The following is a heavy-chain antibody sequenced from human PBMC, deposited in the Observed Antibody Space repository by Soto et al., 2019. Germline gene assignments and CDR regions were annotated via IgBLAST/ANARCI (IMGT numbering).Heavy chain of an antibody. Sequence: VQLVESGGGLVKPGGSLRLSCAASGFTFSDYYMAWTRQAPGKGLEWIAYIVSGSTYTNYADSVKGRFSISRDNAKNTLYLQMNSLRAEDTGVYYCTRGPRPSSAGTGAYWGQGTLVTVSS. CDR3: TRGPRPSSAGTGAY. CDR2: IVSGSTYT. V-gene: IGHV3-11*06. D-gene: IGHD6-13*01. J-gene: IGHJ4*02. CDR1: GFTFSDYY.